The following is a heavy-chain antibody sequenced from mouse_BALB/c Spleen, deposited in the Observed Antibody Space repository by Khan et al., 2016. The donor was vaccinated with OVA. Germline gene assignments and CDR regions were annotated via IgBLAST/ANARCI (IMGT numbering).Heavy chain of an antibody. CDR1: GYTFSSFV. D-gene: IGHD2-1*01. Sequence: EVELVESGGGLVEPGGSLKLSCAASGYTFSSFVMSWVRQTPEKRLEWVATISSAATYTYYPDSVKGRFTISRDNAKNTPYLQINSLRSDDPDIYYCANGNYGWFAYWGQGTLVTVST. CDR3: ANGNYGWFAY. J-gene: IGHJ3*01. V-gene: IGHV5-9-1*01. CDR2: ISSAATYT.